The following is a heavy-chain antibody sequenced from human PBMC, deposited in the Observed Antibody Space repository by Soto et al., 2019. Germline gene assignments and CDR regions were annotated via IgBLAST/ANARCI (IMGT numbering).Heavy chain of an antibody. V-gene: IGHV3-30-3*01. D-gene: IGHD1-26*01. Sequence: GGSLRLSCAASGFTFSSYAMHWVRQAPGKGLEWVAVISYDGSNKYYAGSVKGRFTISRDNSKNTLYLQMNSLRAEDTAVYYCARGSNSGFDYWGRGTLVTVSS. J-gene: IGHJ4*02. CDR2: ISYDGSNK. CDR1: GFTFSSYA. CDR3: ARGSNSGFDY.